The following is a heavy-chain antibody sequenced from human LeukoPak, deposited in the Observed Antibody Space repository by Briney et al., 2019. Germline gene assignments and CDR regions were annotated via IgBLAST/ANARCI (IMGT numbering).Heavy chain of an antibody. D-gene: IGHD4-23*01. CDR2: ILNDGTNK. CDR1: GFTFSTYG. CDR3: TRSGDGGSSGYFDY. Sequence: PGGSLRLSCAASGFTFSTYGMHWVRQAPGKGLEWVAVILNDGTNKYYADSVKGRFTISRDNSKNTLYLQVNSLRPEDTAVYYCTRSGDGGSSGYFDYCGQGTPVTVSS. V-gene: IGHV3-30*03. J-gene: IGHJ4*02.